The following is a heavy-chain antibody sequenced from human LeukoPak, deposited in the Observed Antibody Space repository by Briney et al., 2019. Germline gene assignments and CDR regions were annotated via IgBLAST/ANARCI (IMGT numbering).Heavy chain of an antibody. CDR1: GGSISSYY. CDR2: IYTSGST. J-gene: IGHJ4*02. V-gene: IGHV4-4*07. CDR3: ARDRGYGDYEYYFDY. D-gene: IGHD4-17*01. Sequence: PSETLSLTCTVSGGSISSYYWSWIRQPAGKGLEWIGRIYTSGSTNYNPSLKSRVTISVDKSKNQFSLKLSSVTDADTAVYYCARDRGYGDYEYYFDYWGQGTLVTVSS.